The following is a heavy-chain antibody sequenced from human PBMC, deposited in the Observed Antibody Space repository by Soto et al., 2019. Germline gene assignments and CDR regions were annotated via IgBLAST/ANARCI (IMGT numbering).Heavy chain of an antibody. CDR3: PSPLRYFDWFDLAYYYYGMHV. CDR2: IIPIFGTA. Sequence: SVKVSCKASGGTFSSYSISCVRQAPGQGLEWMGGIIPIFGTANYAQKFQGRGTITADESTSTAHMELSSRRSEDTAVYYCPSPLRYFDWFDLAYYYYGMHVCGQGSTVISSS. V-gene: IGHV1-69*13. CDR1: GGTFSSYS. J-gene: IGHJ6*01. D-gene: IGHD3-9*01.